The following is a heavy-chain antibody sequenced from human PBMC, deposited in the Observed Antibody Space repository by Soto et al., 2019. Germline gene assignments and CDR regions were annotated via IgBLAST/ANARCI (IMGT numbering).Heavy chain of an antibody. CDR1: GGSISSYY. CDR2: VYSSGT. CDR3: ARINNSWFDP. Sequence: QVQLQESGPGLVKPSETLSLTCTVSGGSISSYYWSWIRQPAGKGLEWIGRVYSSGTNYNPSLKSRVTMSLDTSKNQFSLKLSSVTAADSAVYYCARINNSWFDPWGQGTLVTVSS. V-gene: IGHV4-4*07. J-gene: IGHJ5*02.